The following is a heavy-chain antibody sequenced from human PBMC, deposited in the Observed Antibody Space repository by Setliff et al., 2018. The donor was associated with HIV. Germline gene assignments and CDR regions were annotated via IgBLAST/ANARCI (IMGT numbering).Heavy chain of an antibody. CDR2: INPSFGST. V-gene: IGHV1-46*01. D-gene: IGHD3-10*01. CDR3: ATDRDATMVPGADY. J-gene: IGHJ4*02. CDR1: GYTVTDYY. Sequence: GASVKVSCKASGYTVTDYYMHWVRRAPGHGLEWMGIINPSFGSTSYAQKFQGRVTMTRDTSTSTVFMELSSLNSEDTAAYYCATDRDATMVPGADYWGQGTLVTVSS.